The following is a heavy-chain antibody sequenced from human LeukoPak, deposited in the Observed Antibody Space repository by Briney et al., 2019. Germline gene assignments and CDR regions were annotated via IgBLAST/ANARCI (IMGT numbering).Heavy chain of an antibody. CDR1: GFTFSNYA. Sequence: GGSLRLPCAASGFTFSNYAMSWVRQAPGKGLEWISSIDGSGGSTNYADSVKGRFTISRDNSKNTLYLQMNSLRADDTAVYYCAKGHCSGTTCYGWFDPWGQGTLATVSS. J-gene: IGHJ5*01. CDR3: AKGHCSGTTCYGWFDP. D-gene: IGHD2-2*01. CDR2: IDGSGGST. V-gene: IGHV3-23*01.